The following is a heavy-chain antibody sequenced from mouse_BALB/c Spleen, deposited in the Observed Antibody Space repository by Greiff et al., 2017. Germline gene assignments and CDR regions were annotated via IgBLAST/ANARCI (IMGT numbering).Heavy chain of an antibody. D-gene: IGHD2-12*01. CDR1: GFTFSSFG. V-gene: IGHV5-17*02. CDR2: ISSGSSTI. J-gene: IGHJ4*01. CDR3: ARSGISYEGYAMDY. Sequence: EVQLVESGGGLVQPGGSRKLSCAASGFTFSSFGMHWVRQAPEKGLEWVAYISSGSSTIYYADTVKGRFTISRDNPKNTLFLQMTSLRSEDTAMYYCARSGISYEGYAMDYWGQGTSVTVSS.